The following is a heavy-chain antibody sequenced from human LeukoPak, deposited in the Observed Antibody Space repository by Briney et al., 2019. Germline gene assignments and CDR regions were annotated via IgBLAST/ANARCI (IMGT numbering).Heavy chain of an antibody. J-gene: IGHJ5*02. CDR1: GFSISSGY. V-gene: IGHV4-38-2*02. D-gene: IGHD2-21*02. CDR3: ARDPALTFNWFDP. CDR2: IYHSGTT. Sequence: SETLSLTCTASGFSISSGYWVWLRQPPGKGPEWIANIYHSGTTYSNPSLRSRVTLSIDTSKNQFSLKVASLTAADTAVYYCARDPALTFNWFDPWGQGTLVTVSS.